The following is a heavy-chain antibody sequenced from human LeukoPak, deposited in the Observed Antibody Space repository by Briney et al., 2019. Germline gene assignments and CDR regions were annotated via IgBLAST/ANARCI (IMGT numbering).Heavy chain of an antibody. CDR1: GGSISSSSYY. CDR3: ASSSWNFDY. Sequence: SETLSLTCTVSGGSISSSSYYWGWIRQPPGKGLEWIESIYYSGSTYYNPSLKSRVTISVDTSKNQFSLKLSSVTAADTAVYYCASSSWNFDYWGQGTLVTVSS. CDR2: IYYSGST. J-gene: IGHJ4*02. V-gene: IGHV4-39*01. D-gene: IGHD6-13*01.